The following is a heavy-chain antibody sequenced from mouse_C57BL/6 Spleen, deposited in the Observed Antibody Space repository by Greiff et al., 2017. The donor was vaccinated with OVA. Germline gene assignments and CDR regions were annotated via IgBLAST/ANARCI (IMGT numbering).Heavy chain of an antibody. CDR1: GFTFSDYG. CDR3: ARTHYYGSSHYFDY. Sequence: EVKLMESGGGLVKPGGSLKLSCAASGFTFSDYGMHWVRQAPEKGLEWVAYISSGSSTIYYADTVKGRFTISRDNAKNTLFLQMTSLRSEDTAMYYCARTHYYGSSHYFDYWGQGTTLTVSS. CDR2: ISSGSSTI. D-gene: IGHD1-1*01. J-gene: IGHJ2*01. V-gene: IGHV5-17*01.